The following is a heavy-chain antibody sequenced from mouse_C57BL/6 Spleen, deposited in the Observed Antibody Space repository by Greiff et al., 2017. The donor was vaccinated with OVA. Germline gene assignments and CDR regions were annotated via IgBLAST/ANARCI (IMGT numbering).Heavy chain of an antibody. V-gene: IGHV1-50*01. D-gene: IGHD1-2*01. CDR1: GYTFTSYW. Sequence: VQLQQPGAELVKPGASVKLSCKASGYTFTSYWMQWVQQRPGQGLEWIGEIDPSDSYTNYTQKFKGKATLTVDTSSSTAYMQLSSLTSEDSAVYYCATANSYFDYWGQGTTLTVSS. CDR2: IDPSDSYT. CDR3: ATANSYFDY. J-gene: IGHJ2*01.